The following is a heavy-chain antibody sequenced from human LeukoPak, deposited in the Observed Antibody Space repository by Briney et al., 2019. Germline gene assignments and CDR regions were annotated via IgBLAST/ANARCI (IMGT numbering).Heavy chain of an antibody. CDR2: IYPGDSDT. V-gene: IGHV5-51*01. CDR1: GYSFITYW. J-gene: IGHJ4*02. D-gene: IGHD4-23*01. Sequence: GKSVNISGLGSGYSFITYWIGWVRQMPGKGLDWMGIIYPGDSDTRYSPSFQGQVTISAEKSISTAYLQWSSLKASDTAMYYCARGFRARYGGYYFDYWGQGTLVTVSS. CDR3: ARGFRARYGGYYFDY.